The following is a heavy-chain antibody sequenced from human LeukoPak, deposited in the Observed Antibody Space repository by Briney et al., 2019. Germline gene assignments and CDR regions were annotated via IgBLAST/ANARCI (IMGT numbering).Heavy chain of an antibody. J-gene: IGHJ4*02. D-gene: IGHD1-1*01. V-gene: IGHV3-21*01. Sequence: GGSLRLSCVASGFTFSSYSMNWVRQAPGKGLEWVSSISSRSSYKYYTDSVKGRFTISRDNAKNSLYLQMNSLRAEDTAVYYCARSAAGTYYWGQGTLVTVSS. CDR3: ARSAAGTYY. CDR1: GFTFSSYS. CDR2: ISSRSSYK.